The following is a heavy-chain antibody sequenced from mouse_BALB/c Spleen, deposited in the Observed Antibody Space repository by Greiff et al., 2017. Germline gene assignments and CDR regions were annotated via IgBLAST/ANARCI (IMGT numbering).Heavy chain of an antibody. CDR3: ARDYGNYDYAMDY. CDR1: GFSLTSYG. Sequence: VQLQESGPGLVAPSQSLSITCTVSGFSLTSYGVHWVRQPPGKGLEWLGVIWAGGSTNYNSALMSRLSISKDNSKSQVFLKMNSLQTDDTARYYCARDYGNYDYAMDYWGQGTSVTVSS. D-gene: IGHD2-1*01. CDR2: IWAGGST. J-gene: IGHJ4*01. V-gene: IGHV2-9*02.